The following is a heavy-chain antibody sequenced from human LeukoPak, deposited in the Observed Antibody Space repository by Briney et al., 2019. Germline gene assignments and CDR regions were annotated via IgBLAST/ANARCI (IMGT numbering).Heavy chain of an antibody. CDR1: GGYIITSGHY. CDR2: IYYTGVT. Sequence: PSETLSLTCTVSGGYIITSGHYWGWIRQPPGKGLEWIGSIYYTGVTSTNPFFRSRMSISVDTSKNQFSLNLTSVTAADAAVYYCAREWSSSGGHSWFDPWGQGTLVTVSS. D-gene: IGHD4-23*01. CDR3: AREWSSSGGHSWFDP. J-gene: IGHJ5*02. V-gene: IGHV4-39*07.